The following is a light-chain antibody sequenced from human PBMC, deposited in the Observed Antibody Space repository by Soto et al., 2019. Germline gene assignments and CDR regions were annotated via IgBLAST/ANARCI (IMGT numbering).Light chain of an antibody. J-gene: IGLJ2*01. CDR3: SSYAGSYTLV. CDR1: SNDVGGYNF. V-gene: IGLV2-11*01. CDR2: DVS. Sequence: QSVLTQPRSVSGSPGQSVTISCTGTSNDVGGYNFVSWYQQHPGKVPKLFIYDVSRRPSGVPDRFSGSKSGNTASLTISGLQAEYEADYYCSSYAGSYTLVFGGGTTLTVL.